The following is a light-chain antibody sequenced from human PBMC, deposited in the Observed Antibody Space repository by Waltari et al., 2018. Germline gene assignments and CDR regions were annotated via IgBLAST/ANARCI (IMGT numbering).Light chain of an antibody. CDR3: ATWDGRVNGVL. CDR2: SND. Sequence: QSVLTQAPSVSGTPGQRVTISCSGTNYNIGSGPVNWYQQVPGMSPKLLIYSNDQRPSGVPDRFSGSKSGTAASLAISWLQSEDEADYYCATWDGRVNGVLFGGGTKVTVL. CDR1: NYNIGSGP. V-gene: IGLV1-44*01. J-gene: IGLJ2*01.